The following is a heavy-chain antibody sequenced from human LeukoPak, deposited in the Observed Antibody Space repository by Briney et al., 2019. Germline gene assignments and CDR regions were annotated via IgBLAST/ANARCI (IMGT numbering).Heavy chain of an antibody. Sequence: ASVKVSCKASGYTFTSYYMHWVRQAPGQGLEWMGLINPSGGSTSYAQKFQGRVTMTRDTSTSTVYMELSSLRSEDTAVYYCARGWYCSSTSCSEPHYWGQGTLVTVSS. V-gene: IGHV1-46*03. CDR3: ARGWYCSSTSCSEPHY. CDR1: GYTFTSYY. J-gene: IGHJ4*02. D-gene: IGHD2-2*01. CDR2: INPSGGST.